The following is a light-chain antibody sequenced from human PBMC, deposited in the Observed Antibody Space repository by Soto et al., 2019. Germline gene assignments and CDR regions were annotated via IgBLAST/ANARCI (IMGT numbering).Light chain of an antibody. CDR2: AAS. V-gene: IGKV1D-12*01. Sequence: DIQITQSPSSVSASVGDRGSITCRASQGISNWLAWYQQKPGRAPKLLIYAASSLQSGVSSRFSGSGSGTDFTLTISSLQPEDFATYYCQQGNSFPFTFGPGTKVDIK. CDR3: QQGNSFPFT. J-gene: IGKJ3*01. CDR1: QGISNW.